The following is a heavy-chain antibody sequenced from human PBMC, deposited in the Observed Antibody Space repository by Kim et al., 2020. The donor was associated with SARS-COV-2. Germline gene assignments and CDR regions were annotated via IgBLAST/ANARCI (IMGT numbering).Heavy chain of an antibody. J-gene: IGHJ4*02. Sequence: SETLSLTCTVSGYSISSGYYWGWIRQPPGKGLEWIGSIYHSGSTYYNPSLKSRVTISVDTSKNQFSLKLSSVTAADTAVYYCAREEALSSSIVGATLPDYWGQGTLVTVSS. CDR3: AREEALSSSIVGATLPDY. CDR1: GYSISSGYY. D-gene: IGHD1-26*01. V-gene: IGHV4-38-2*02. CDR2: IYHSGST.